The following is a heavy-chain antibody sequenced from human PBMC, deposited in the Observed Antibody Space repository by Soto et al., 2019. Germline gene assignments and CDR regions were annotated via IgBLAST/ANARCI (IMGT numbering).Heavy chain of an antibody. CDR2: IIPIFGTA. Sequence: SVKVSCKASGGTFSSYAISWVRQAPGQGLEWMGGIIPIFGTANYAQKFQGRVTITADESTSTAYMELSSLRSEDTAVYYCARMEIRYFDWLSPYYYYGMDVWGQGTTVTVSS. CDR3: ARMEIRYFDWLSPYYYYGMDV. J-gene: IGHJ6*02. V-gene: IGHV1-69*13. CDR1: GGTFSSYA. D-gene: IGHD3-9*01.